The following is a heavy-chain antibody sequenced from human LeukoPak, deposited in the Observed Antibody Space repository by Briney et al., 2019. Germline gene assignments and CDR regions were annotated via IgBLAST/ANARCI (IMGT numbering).Heavy chain of an antibody. CDR2: IYSGGST. Sequence: GGSLRLSCAAPGFTVSSNYMSWVRQAPGKGLEWVSVIYSGGSTYYADSVKGRFTISRDNSKNTLYLQMNSLRAEDTAVYYCASGWVEMATITDRVDYWGQGTLVTVSS. CDR1: GFTVSSNY. D-gene: IGHD5-24*01. V-gene: IGHV3-66*01. J-gene: IGHJ4*02. CDR3: ASGWVEMATITDRVDY.